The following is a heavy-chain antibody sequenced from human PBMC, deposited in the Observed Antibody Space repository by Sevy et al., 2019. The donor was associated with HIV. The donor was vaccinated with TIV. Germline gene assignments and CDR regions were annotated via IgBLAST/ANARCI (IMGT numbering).Heavy chain of an antibody. CDR2: IYYSGST. CDR3: ARAGGFMYDY. J-gene: IGHJ4*02. CDR1: GGSISSYY. Sequence: PSETLSLTCTVSGGSISSYYWSWIRQPPGKGLERIGYIYYSGSTNYNPSLKSRVTISVDTSKNQCSLKLSSVTAADTAVYYCARAGGFMYDYWGQGTLVTVSS. V-gene: IGHV4-59*01. D-gene: IGHD3-16*01.